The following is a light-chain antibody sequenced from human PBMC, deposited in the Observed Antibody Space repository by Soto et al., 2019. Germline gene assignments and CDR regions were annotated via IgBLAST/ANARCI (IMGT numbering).Light chain of an antibody. CDR3: QQYNNWWT. CDR1: QSVSSN. V-gene: IGKV3-15*01. J-gene: IGKJ1*01. CDR2: GAS. Sequence: EIVMTQSPATLSVSPGERGTLSCRASQSVSSNLAWYQQKPGQAPRLLIYGASTRATGIPAGFSGSGSGTEFTLTISSLQSEDFAVYYCQQYNNWWTFGQGAKVDIK.